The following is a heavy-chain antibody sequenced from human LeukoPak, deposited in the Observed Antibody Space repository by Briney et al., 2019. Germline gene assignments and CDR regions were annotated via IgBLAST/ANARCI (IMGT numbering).Heavy chain of an antibody. V-gene: IGHV1-2*02. Sequence: ASVKVSRKASGYTFTGYYMHWVRQAPGQGLEWMGWINPNSGGTNYAQKFQGRVTMTRDTSISTAYMELSRLRSDDTAVYYCAREAEYSSSYYFDYWGQGTLVTVSS. CDR3: AREAEYSSSYYFDY. CDR2: INPNSGGT. D-gene: IGHD6-6*01. CDR1: GYTFTGYY. J-gene: IGHJ4*02.